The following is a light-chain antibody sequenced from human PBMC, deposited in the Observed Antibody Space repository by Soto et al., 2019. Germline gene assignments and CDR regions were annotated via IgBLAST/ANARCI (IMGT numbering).Light chain of an antibody. J-gene: IGKJ3*01. CDR1: QGISSY. CDR3: QQANSFPRT. V-gene: IGKV1-8*01. CDR2: AAS. Sequence: AIRMTQSPSSLSASTGDRVTITCRASQGISSYLAWYQQKPGKAPKLLIYAASSLQSGVPSRFSGSGSGTDFTLTISSLQPEDFATYYCQQANSFPRTFGPGTKVDIK.